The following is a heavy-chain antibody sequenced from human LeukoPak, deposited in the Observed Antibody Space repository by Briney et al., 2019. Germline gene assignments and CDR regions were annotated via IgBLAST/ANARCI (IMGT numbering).Heavy chain of an antibody. J-gene: IGHJ4*02. CDR2: ISAYNGNT. CDR3: ARAPQKSYSSGWYYFDY. V-gene: IGHV1-18*01. CDR1: GYTFTSYG. Sequence: GASVKVSCKASGYTFTSYGISWVRQAPGQGLEWMGWISAYNGNTNYAQKLQGRVTMTTDTSTSTAYIELRSLRSEDTAVYYCARAPQKSYSSGWYYFDYWGQGTLVTVSS. D-gene: IGHD6-19*01.